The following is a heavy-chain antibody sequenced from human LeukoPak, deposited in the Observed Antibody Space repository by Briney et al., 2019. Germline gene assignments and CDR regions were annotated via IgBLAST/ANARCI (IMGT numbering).Heavy chain of an antibody. CDR3: AKREGGKTGTKGSIDY. D-gene: IGHD1-7*01. J-gene: IGHJ4*02. V-gene: IGHV3-30*02. CDR1: GFTFSSYG. Sequence: PGGSLRLSCAASGFTFSSYGMHWVRQAPGKGLEWVAFIRYDGSNKYYADSVKSRFTISRDNSKNTLYLQMNSLRAEDTAVYYCAKREGGKTGTKGSIDYWGQGTLVTVSS. CDR2: IRYDGSNK.